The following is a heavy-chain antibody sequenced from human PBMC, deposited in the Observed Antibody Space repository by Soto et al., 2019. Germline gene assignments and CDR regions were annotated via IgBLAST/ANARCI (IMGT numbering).Heavy chain of an antibody. Sequence: GGSLRHSCAASGFTFSSHTMSWVRQAPGKGLEWVSGISGSGGRTDYADSMKGRFTISRDNSKNTLYLQMNSLRAEDTAVYYCAKFYTYYFDSSGYYCDYWGPGTLVTVSS. CDR2: ISGSGGRT. D-gene: IGHD3-22*01. J-gene: IGHJ4*02. CDR3: AKFYTYYFDSSGYYCDY. CDR1: GFTFSSHT. V-gene: IGHV3-23*01.